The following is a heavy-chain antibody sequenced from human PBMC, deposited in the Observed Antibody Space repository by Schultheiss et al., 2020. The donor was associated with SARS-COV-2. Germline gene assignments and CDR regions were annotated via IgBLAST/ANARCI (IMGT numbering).Heavy chain of an antibody. CDR3: ASDVFRAVAVHY. CDR2: ISSSSSYI. D-gene: IGHD6-19*01. V-gene: IGHV3-21*01. J-gene: IGHJ4*02. Sequence: GGSLRLSCAASGFTFSSYAMHWVRQAPGKGLEWVSSISSSSSYIYYADSVKGRFTISRDNSKNTLYLQMNSLRAEDTAVYYCASDVFRAVAVHYWGQGTLVTVSS. CDR1: GFTFSSYA.